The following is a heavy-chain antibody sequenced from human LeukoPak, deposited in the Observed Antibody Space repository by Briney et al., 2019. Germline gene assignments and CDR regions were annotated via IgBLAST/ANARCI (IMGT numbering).Heavy chain of an antibody. D-gene: IGHD3-10*01. CDR2: ISLDGSKK. J-gene: IGHJ5*01. V-gene: IGHV3-33*05. Sequence: GGSLRLSCAASGLTFSGHGFHWVHQAPGKGLEWVTFISLDGSKKSYADSVKGRFTFSRDDSKNTLYLEMNSLRAEDTAVYYCARDRAVSWFDSWGLGTLVTVSS. CDR1: GLTFSGHG. CDR3: ARDRAVSWFDS.